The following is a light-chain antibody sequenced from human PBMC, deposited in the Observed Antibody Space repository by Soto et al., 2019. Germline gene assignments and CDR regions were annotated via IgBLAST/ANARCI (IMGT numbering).Light chain of an antibody. CDR1: QSVHTF. CDR2: GAS. Sequence: EIVLTQSPDTLSLSPGEGASLSCRASQSVHTFLAWYQQKPGQAPRLLIYGASTRATGVPARFSGSGSGTGFTLTISSLEPEDFAVYYCHQRSNWPPDTFGQGTRLEIK. CDR3: HQRSNWPPDT. J-gene: IGKJ5*01. V-gene: IGKV3-11*01.